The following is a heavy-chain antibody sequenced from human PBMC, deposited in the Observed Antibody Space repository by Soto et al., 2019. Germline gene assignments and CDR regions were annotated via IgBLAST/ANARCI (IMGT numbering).Heavy chain of an antibody. CDR2: INPNSGGT. D-gene: IGHD4-17*01. CDR3: AKMTTVTTDDMDV. Sequence: ASVKVSCKASGYTFTGYFMHWVRQAPGQGLEWMGWINPNSGGTNYAQKFQGRVTMTRDTSIRTAYMELSRLRSDDTDVYYCAKMTTVTTDDMDVWGQGTTVTVSS. CDR1: GYTFTGYF. J-gene: IGHJ6*02. V-gene: IGHV1-2*02.